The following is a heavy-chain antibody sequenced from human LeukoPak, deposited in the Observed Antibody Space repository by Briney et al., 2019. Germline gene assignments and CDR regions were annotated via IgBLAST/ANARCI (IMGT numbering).Heavy chain of an antibody. CDR1: GFTFSSYG. CDR2: ISGSGGST. Sequence: PGGSLRLSCAASGFTFSSYGMSWVRQAPGKGLEWVSAISGSGGSTYYADSVKGRFTISRDNSKNTLYLQMNSLRAEDTAVYYCAKAVGKGSYYKLGYFDYWGQGTLVTVSS. V-gene: IGHV3-23*01. CDR3: AKAVGKGSYYKLGYFDY. D-gene: IGHD3-10*01. J-gene: IGHJ4*02.